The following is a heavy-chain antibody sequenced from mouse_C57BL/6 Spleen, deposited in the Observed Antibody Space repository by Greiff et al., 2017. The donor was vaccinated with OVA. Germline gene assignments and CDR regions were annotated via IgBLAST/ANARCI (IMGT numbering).Heavy chain of an antibody. CDR2: ISSSGST. Sequence: EVKLQESGPALVKPSQTVSLTCTVTGYSITNGNHWWNWIRQVSGSKLEWIGYISSSGSTDSNPSLKSRISITRDTSKNQLFLQLNSVTTEDIATYYCARSEDEYDEAGYWYFDVWGTGTTVTVSS. J-gene: IGHJ1*03. CDR3: ARSEDEYDEAGYWYFDV. CDR1: GYSITNGNHW. D-gene: IGHD2-4*01. V-gene: IGHV3-4*01.